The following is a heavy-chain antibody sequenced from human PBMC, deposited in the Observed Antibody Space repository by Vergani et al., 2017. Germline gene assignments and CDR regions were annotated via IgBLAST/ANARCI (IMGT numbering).Heavy chain of an antibody. J-gene: IGHJ5*02. CDR3: ARSGSYYKWFDP. CDR1: GGTFSSYA. CDR2: IIPIFGTA. D-gene: IGHD1-26*01. V-gene: IGHV1-69*01. Sequence: QVQLVQSGAEVKKPGSSVKVSCKASGGTFSSYAISWVRQAPGQGLEWMGGIIPIFGTANYAQKFQGRVTITADESTSTAYMELSSVTAADTAVYYCARSGSYYKWFDPWGQGTLVTVSS.